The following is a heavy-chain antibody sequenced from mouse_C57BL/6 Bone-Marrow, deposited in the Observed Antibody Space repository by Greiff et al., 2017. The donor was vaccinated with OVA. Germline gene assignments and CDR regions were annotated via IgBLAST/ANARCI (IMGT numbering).Heavy chain of an antibody. Sequence: EVMLVESGGGLVQPGGSMKLSCVASGFTFSNYWMNWVRQSPEKGLEWVAQIRLKSDNYATHYAESVKGRFTISRDDSKSSVYLQMNNLRAEDTGIYFCAAPLCDCYFDVWGTGTPVTVSS. D-gene: IGHD2-3*01. CDR2: IRLKSDNYAT. V-gene: IGHV6-3*01. J-gene: IGHJ1*03. CDR1: GFTFSNYW. CDR3: AAPLCDCYFDV.